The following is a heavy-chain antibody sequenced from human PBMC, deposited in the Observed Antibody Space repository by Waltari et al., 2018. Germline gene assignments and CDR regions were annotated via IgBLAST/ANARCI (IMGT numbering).Heavy chain of an antibody. Sequence: QLQLQESRPGLVKPSETLSLTCAVSGDSVTTSYWWSGVRQAPGKGLEWIGQVHGSGRSNYNPSFASRVTVSLDMSNNQVSLKVTSAIAADTAVYYCARDRGRGLYLDSWGPGTLVTVSP. CDR1: GDSVTTSYW. J-gene: IGHJ4*02. CDR3: ARDRGRGLYLDS. CDR2: VHGSGRS. V-gene: IGHV4-4*02. D-gene: IGHD2-15*01.